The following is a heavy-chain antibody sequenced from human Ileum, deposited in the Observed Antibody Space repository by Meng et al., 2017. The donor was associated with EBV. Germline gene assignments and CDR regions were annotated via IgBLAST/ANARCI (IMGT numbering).Heavy chain of an antibody. CDR2: TFYRSKWSN. V-gene: IGHV6-1*01. D-gene: IGHD1-26*01. CDR1: GDSVSSNSAA. CDR3: ARGYGPIHSEYNFDY. J-gene: IGHJ4*02. Sequence: QVQPQQSGPGLVKPSQPLSLTCALSGDSVSSNSAAWNWIRQSPSRGLEWLGRTFYRSKWSNEYAVSVKSRITINPDTSKNQFFLQLNSVTPEDTAVYYCARGYGPIHSEYNFDYWGQGTLVTVSS.